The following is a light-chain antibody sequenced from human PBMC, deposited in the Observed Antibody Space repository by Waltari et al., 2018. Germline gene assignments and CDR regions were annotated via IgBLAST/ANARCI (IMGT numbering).Light chain of an antibody. CDR2: KAS. Sequence: DIQMTQSPSTLSASVGDRVTITCRASQSISSWLAWYQQKPGKAPNLLIYKASSLESGVPSRFSGSGSGTEFTLTISSLQPDDFATYYCQQYNDYSYTFGQGTKLEIK. V-gene: IGKV1-5*03. CDR3: QQYNDYSYT. CDR1: QSISSW. J-gene: IGKJ2*01.